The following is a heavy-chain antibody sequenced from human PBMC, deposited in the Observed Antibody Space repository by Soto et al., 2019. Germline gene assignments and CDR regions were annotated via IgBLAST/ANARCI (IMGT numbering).Heavy chain of an antibody. J-gene: IGHJ5*02. CDR3: ARDQVGVVATP. Sequence: MTSETLSLTCAVSGGSLTNAGYSWTWIRRAPGQGLEWIGHIYHTGNAYYNPSLKSRVTISLDMSKSHFSLNLTSVIAADTAIYYCARDQVGVVATPRDQGTLVTVS. V-gene: IGHV4-30-2*01. D-gene: IGHD1-26*01. CDR2: IYHTGNA. CDR1: GGSLTNAGYS.